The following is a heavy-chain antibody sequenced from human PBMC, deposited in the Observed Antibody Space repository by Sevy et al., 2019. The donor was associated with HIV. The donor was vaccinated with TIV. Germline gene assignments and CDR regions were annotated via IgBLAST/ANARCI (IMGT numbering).Heavy chain of an antibody. J-gene: IGHJ4*02. CDR1: GFTFSDFP. D-gene: IGHD6-13*01. CDR2: ISYAGDNK. V-gene: IGHV3-30-3*01. CDR3: ARDGVAARDYYFDY. Sequence: GGSLRLSCAASGFTFSDFPMHWVRQPPGKGLEWVAVISYAGDNKYYADSVKGRFTISRDNSRNTLYLHVSSPRAEDTAVYYCARDGVAARDYYFDYWGQGTLVTVSS.